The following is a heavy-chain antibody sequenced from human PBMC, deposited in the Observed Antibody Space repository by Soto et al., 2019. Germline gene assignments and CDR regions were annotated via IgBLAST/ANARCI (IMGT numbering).Heavy chain of an antibody. D-gene: IGHD2-15*01. V-gene: IGHV4-34*01. J-gene: IGHJ5*02. CDR3: ASLVVVVAATLRGSPHWFDP. CDR1: GGSFSGYY. CDR2: INHSGST. Sequence: SETLSLTCAVYGGSFSGYYWSWIRQPPGKGLEWIGEINHSGSTNYNPSLKSRVTISVDTSKNQFSLKLSSVTAADTAVYYCASLVVVVAATLRGSPHWFDPWGQGTLVTVSS.